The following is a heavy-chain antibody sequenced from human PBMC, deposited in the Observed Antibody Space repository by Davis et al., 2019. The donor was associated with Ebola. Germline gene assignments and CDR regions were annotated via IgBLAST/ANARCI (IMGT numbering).Heavy chain of an antibody. CDR1: GYSISSGYY. J-gene: IGHJ4*02. CDR2: IYHSGST. D-gene: IGHD3-10*01. CDR3: ASGQGRGGGGG. Sequence: PSETLSLTCAVSGYSISSGYYWGWIRQPPGKGLEWIGSIYHSGSTYYNPSLKSRVTISVDTSKNQFSLKLSSGTAADTAGEDWASGQGRGGGGGGGQGTRGTVAS. V-gene: IGHV4-38-2*01.